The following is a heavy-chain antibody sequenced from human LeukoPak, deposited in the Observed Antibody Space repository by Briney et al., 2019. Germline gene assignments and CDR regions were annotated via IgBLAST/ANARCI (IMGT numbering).Heavy chain of an antibody. CDR3: AKDHDNTDSYYYFDS. D-gene: IGHD3-10*01. Sequence: GGSLRISCAASGFSFNAYAMTWVRQAPGKGLEWVSSITKTGRTTSYTGSVKGRFTISRDNSKNTLHLQMNRLRVEDTALYFCAKDHDNTDSYYYFDSWGLGTLGTVSS. CDR2: ITKTGRTT. CDR1: GFSFNAYA. V-gene: IGHV3-23*01. J-gene: IGHJ4*02.